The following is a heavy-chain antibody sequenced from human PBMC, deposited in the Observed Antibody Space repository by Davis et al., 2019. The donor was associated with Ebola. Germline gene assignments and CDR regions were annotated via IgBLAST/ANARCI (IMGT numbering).Heavy chain of an antibody. CDR3: ARGNGQNYGSALDY. V-gene: IGHV3-66*02. CDR2: IYSGGKT. D-gene: IGHD3-10*01. J-gene: IGHJ4*02. Sequence: GGSLRLSCAASGFTVSSNYMRWVRQAPGKGLEWVSVIYSGGKTYYADSVKGRFTVSRDNSKNTLYLEMNSLRVEDTAVYYCARGNGQNYGSALDYWGQRTLVTVSS. CDR1: GFTVSSNY.